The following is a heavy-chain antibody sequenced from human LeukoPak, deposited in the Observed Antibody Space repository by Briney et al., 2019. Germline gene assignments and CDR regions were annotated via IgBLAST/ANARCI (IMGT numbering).Heavy chain of an antibody. D-gene: IGHD3-10*01. CDR2: ITSGGGT. CDR1: GFTFSSYD. J-gene: IGHJ4*02. V-gene: IGHV3-23*01. CDR3: AKSVGSGSYYNNDC. Sequence: GGSLRLSCAASGFTFSSYDVSWVRQAPGKGLEWVSGITSGGGTYYADSVKGRFTISRDNSKNTLYVQMNSLRAEDTAVYYCAKSVGSGSYYNNDCWGQGTLVTVSS.